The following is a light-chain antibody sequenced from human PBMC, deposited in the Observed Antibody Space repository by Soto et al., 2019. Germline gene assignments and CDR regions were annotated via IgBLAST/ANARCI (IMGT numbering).Light chain of an antibody. CDR2: GNS. CDR3: QSYDSSLRVV. J-gene: IGLJ2*01. V-gene: IGLV1-40*01. Sequence: QSVLTQPPSVSGAPGQRVTISCTGSSSNIGAGYDVHWYQQLPGTAPKLLIYGNSNRPSGVPDRFSGSKSGTSASLPITGLQAEDEADYYCQSYDSSLRVVFGGGTKLTVL. CDR1: SSNIGAGYD.